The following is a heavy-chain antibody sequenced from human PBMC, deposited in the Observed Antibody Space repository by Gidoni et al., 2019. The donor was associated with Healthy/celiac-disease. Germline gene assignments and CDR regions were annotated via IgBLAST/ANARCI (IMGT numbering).Heavy chain of an antibody. CDR3: ASPYPPTYDYDSSGYYYGMDV. J-gene: IGHJ6*02. Sequence: QVQLVQSGAEVKKPGASVKVSCKASGYTFTSYYMHWVGQAPGQGLEWMGIINPSGGSTSYAQKFQGRVTMTRDTSTSTVYMELSSLRSEDTAVYYCASPYPPTYDYDSSGYYYGMDVWGQGTTVTVSS. D-gene: IGHD3-22*01. V-gene: IGHV1-46*01. CDR2: INPSGGST. CDR1: GYTFTSYY.